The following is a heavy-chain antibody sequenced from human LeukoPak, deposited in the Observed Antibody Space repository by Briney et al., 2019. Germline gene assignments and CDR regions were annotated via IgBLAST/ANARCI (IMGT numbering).Heavy chain of an antibody. V-gene: IGHV3-23*01. CDR3: AKALDYYGNFNFDY. CDR1: GFTLSNAW. J-gene: IGHJ4*02. CDR2: ISCSGGDT. Sequence: GGSLILSCSASGFTLSNAWMSWVRQAPGKGLEWVLGISCSGGDTHYAHSVKRRVTIPRHNSKNTLYLQMSGLRAEDTAVYYCAKALDYYGNFNFDYWGQGTLVTVSS. D-gene: IGHD4-23*01.